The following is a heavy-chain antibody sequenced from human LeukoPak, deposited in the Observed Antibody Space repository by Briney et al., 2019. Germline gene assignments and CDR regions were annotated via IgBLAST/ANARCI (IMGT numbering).Heavy chain of an antibody. J-gene: IGHJ5*02. D-gene: IGHD3-22*01. CDR2: INPSGGST. CDR3: ASLFSSGPLGGP. Sequence: VASVKVSCKASGYTFTSYYMHWVRQAPGQGLGWMGIINPSGGSTSYAQKFQGRVTMTRDTSTSTVYMELSSLRSEDTAVYYCASLFSSGPLGGPWGQGTLVTVSS. V-gene: IGHV1-46*01. CDR1: GYTFTSYY.